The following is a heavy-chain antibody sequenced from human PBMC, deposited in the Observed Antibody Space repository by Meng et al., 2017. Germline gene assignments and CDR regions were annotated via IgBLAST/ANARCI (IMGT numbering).Heavy chain of an antibody. CDR2: ISYDGSNK. Sequence: QGQLGESGGGVVQPGRALRLSCAASGLTFSSYAMHWVRQAPGKGLEWVAVISYDGSNKYYADSVKGRFTISRDNSKNTLYLQMNSLRAEDTAVYYCAGGLMVNDYWGQGTLVTVSS. V-gene: IGHV3-30*01. J-gene: IGHJ4*02. D-gene: IGHD3-10*01. CDR3: AGGLMVNDY. CDR1: GLTFSSYA.